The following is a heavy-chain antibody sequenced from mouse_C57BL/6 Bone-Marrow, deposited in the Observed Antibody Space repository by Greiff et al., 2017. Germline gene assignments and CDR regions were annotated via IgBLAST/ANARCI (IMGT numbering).Heavy chain of an antibody. CDR3: ARRACNCYWYVDV. D-gene: IGHD2-1*01. CDR2: NYWDDDK. Sequence: QVTLKESGPGLLQSSQTLSLTCSFSGFSLSTSGMGVSWIRQPSGKGLDWLAHNYWDDDKRYNASLKSQVTISKDTSRNQVFLKIISVDTADTATYYCARRACNCYWYVDVWGTGTTVTVSS. CDR1: GFSLSTSGMG. V-gene: IGHV8-12*01. J-gene: IGHJ1*03.